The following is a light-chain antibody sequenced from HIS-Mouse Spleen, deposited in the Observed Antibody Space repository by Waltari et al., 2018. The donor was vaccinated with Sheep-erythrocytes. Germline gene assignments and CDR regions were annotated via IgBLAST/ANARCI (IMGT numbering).Light chain of an antibody. CDR1: SSDVGGYNY. CDR3: CSYAGSYNHV. J-gene: IGLJ1*01. CDR2: DFS. Sequence: QSALTQPRSVSGPPGQSVTISCTGTSSDVGGYNYVSWYQQHPGKATKLMYYDFSKRPSGVHDRFSGSKSGNTASLTISGLQAEDEADYYCCSYAGSYNHVFATGTKVTVL. V-gene: IGLV2-11*01.